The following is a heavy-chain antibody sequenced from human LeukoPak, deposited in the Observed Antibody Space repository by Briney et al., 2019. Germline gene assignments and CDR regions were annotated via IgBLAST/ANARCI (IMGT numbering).Heavy chain of an antibody. CDR2: IYYSGST. V-gene: IGHV4-39*07. D-gene: IGHD2-15*01. Sequence: SETLSLTCTVSGGSISSSSSYWGWIRQPPGKGLEWIGSIYYSGSTYYNPSLKSRLTISVDTSKNQFSLKLSSGTAADTAVYYCARRVDYYYYMDVWGKGTTVTVSS. J-gene: IGHJ6*03. CDR3: ARRVDYYYYMDV. CDR1: GGSISSSSSY.